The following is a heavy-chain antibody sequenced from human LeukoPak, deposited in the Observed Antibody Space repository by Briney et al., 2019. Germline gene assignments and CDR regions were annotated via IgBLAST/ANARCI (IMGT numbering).Heavy chain of an antibody. V-gene: IGHV1-2*02. J-gene: IGHJ4*02. CDR3: ARSSGSEDY. Sequence: ASVKVSCKASGYTFTGYYMHWVRQAPGQGLEWMGWINPNSGGTNYAQKFQGKVTMTRDTSTSTVYMELSSLRSEDTAVYYCARSSGSEDYWGQGTLVTVSS. CDR1: GYTFTGYY. D-gene: IGHD1-26*01. CDR2: INPNSGGT.